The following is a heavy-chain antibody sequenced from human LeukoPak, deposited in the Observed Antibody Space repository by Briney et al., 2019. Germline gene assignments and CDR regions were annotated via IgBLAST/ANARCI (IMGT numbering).Heavy chain of an antibody. CDR1: GFTFSSYA. CDR3: ARRVGADPRVYAFDI. Sequence: GGSLRLSCAASGFTFSSYAMSWVRQAPGKGLEWVSAISGSGGSTYYADSVKGRFTISRDNSKNTLYLQMNSLRAEDTAVYYCARRVGADPRVYAFDIWGQGTMVTVSS. J-gene: IGHJ3*02. CDR2: ISGSGGST. V-gene: IGHV3-23*01. D-gene: IGHD1-26*01.